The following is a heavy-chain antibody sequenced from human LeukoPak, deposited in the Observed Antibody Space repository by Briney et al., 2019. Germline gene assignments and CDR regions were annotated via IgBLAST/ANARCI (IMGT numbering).Heavy chain of an antibody. D-gene: IGHD1-1*01. CDR1: GFTFSSYA. V-gene: IGHV3-23*01. CDR2: ISGSGGST. J-gene: IGHJ3*02. CDR3: AKSLNWNLNAFDI. Sequence: GASLRLSCAASGFTFSSYAMSWVRQAPGKGLEWVSAISGSGGSTYYADSVKGRFTISRDNSKNTLYLQMNSLRAEDTAVYYCAKSLNWNLNAFDIWDQGTMVTVSS.